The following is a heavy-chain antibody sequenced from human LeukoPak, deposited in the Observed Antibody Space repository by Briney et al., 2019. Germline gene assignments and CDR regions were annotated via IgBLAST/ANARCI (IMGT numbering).Heavy chain of an antibody. J-gene: IGHJ4*02. CDR3: AKSRVGATVPTFDY. CDR2: ISGSGGST. CDR1: GFTFSSYA. Sequence: GGSLRLSCAASGFTFSSYAMSWVRQAPGKGLEWVSAISGSGGSTYYADSVKGRFTISRDNSKNTLYLQMNSLRAEDTAVYYYAKSRVGATVPTFDYWGQGTLVTVSS. V-gene: IGHV3-23*01. D-gene: IGHD1-26*01.